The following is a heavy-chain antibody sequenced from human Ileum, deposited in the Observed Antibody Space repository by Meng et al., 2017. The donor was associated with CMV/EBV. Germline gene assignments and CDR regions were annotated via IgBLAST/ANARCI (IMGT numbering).Heavy chain of an antibody. J-gene: IGHJ4*02. V-gene: IGHV6-1*01. Sequence: VTLQQSGPGLGNPPPTRPLPCAISGDSVSSNDAAWAWIRQAPSRGLEWLGETYYRSKWFTQYAESVESRITINPDTSKNQFSLQLKSVTPEDTAVYYCARGWGSYYFDYWGQGTLVTVSS. CDR1: GDSVSSNDAA. CDR3: ARGWGSYYFDY. CDR2: TYYRSKWFT. D-gene: IGHD3-16*01.